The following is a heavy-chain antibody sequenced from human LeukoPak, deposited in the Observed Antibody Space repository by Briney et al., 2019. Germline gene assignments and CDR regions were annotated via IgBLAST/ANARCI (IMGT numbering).Heavy chain of an antibody. D-gene: IGHD3-22*01. CDR3: ARESIGSSGSQWFDP. CDR2: IIPIFGTA. Sequence: SVKVSCKASGGTFSNYAISWVRQAPGQGLEWMGGIIPIFGTANYAQKFQGRVTMTRNTSISTAYMELSSLRSEDTAVYYCARESIGSSGSQWFDPWGQGTLVTVSS. V-gene: IGHV1-69*05. J-gene: IGHJ5*02. CDR1: GGTFSNYA.